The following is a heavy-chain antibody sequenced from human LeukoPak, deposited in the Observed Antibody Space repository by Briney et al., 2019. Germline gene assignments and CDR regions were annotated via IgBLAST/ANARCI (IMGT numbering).Heavy chain of an antibody. CDR2: IYSGGST. V-gene: IGHV3-53*01. Sequence: GGSLRLSCAASGFTFSSYGMHWVRQAPGKGLEWVSVIYSGGSTYYADSVKGRFTISRDNSKNTLYLQMNSLRAEDTAVYYCARVTFSTYYYDSSGFTLFDYWGQGTLVTVSS. CDR1: GFTFSSYG. D-gene: IGHD3-22*01. CDR3: ARVTFSTYYYDSSGFTLFDY. J-gene: IGHJ4*02.